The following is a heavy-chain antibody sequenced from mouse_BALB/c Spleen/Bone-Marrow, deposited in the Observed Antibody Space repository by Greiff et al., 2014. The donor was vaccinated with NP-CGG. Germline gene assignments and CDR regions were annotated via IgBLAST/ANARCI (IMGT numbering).Heavy chain of an antibody. Sequence: QVQLKESGAELVKPGASVKLSCKASGYTFTSYWMHWVKQRPGQGLEWIGEINPSNGRTNYNEKFKNKATLTVDKSSSTAYMQLSSLTSEDSAVYYCARGDGFAWFAYWGQGTLVTVSA. CDR3: ARGDGFAWFAY. CDR2: INPSNGRT. CDR1: GYTFTSYW. J-gene: IGHJ3*01. V-gene: IGHV1S81*02. D-gene: IGHD3-3*01.